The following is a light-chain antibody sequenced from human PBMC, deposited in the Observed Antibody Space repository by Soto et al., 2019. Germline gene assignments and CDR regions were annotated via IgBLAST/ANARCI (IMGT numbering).Light chain of an antibody. CDR2: AAS. CDR3: QQYNNWPPWT. J-gene: IGKJ1*01. CDR1: QGISTY. Sequence: IQLTQSPSFLSASVGDRVTVTCRASQGISTYLAWYQQKPGKAPKLLIYAASTLQSGVPLSFSGSGSGTSFTLTISSLQPEDFAVYYCQQYNNWPPWTFGQGTKVDIK. V-gene: IGKV1-9*01.